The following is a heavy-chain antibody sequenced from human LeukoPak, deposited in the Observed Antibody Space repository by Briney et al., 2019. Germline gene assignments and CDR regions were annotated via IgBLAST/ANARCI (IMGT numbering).Heavy chain of an antibody. D-gene: IGHD5-24*01. CDR3: AREDRWLSALY. CDR1: GFTVSSYA. J-gene: IGHJ4*02. CDR2: ISGSGGST. V-gene: IGHV3-23*01. Sequence: QPGGALRLSCAASGFTVSSYAMSWVRQAPGKGLEWVSAISGSGGSTYYADSVKGRFTISRDNSKNSLYLQMNSLRAEDTAVYYCAREDRWLSALYWGQGTLVTVSS.